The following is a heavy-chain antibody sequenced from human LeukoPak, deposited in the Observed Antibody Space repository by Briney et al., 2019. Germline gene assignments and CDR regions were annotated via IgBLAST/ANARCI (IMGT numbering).Heavy chain of an antibody. D-gene: IGHD3-9*01. CDR3: ARSRPRGVFDCLPHAFDI. CDR1: GGSISSYY. Sequence: PSETLSLTCTVSGGSISSYYWSWIRQPAGKGLEWIGRVYTSGSTNYNPSLKSRVTMSVDTSKNQFSLKLSSVTAADTAVYYCARSRPRGVFDCLPHAFDIWGQGTMVTVSS. V-gene: IGHV4-4*07. CDR2: VYTSGST. J-gene: IGHJ3*02.